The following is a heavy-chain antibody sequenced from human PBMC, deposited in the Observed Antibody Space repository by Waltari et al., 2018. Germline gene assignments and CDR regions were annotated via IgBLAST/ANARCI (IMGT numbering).Heavy chain of an antibody. Sequence: QVQLQESGPGLVKPSETLSLTCTVPGGSIRSYSWSWFRPPPGKGLEWIGYIDYSGSTNYNPSLKSRVTISVDTSKNQFSLKLSSVTAADTAVYYCARGLLGYSSSHFDYWGQGTLVTVSS. D-gene: IGHD6-13*01. CDR1: GGSIRSYS. CDR3: ARGLLGYSSSHFDY. V-gene: IGHV4-59*01. J-gene: IGHJ4*02. CDR2: IDYSGST.